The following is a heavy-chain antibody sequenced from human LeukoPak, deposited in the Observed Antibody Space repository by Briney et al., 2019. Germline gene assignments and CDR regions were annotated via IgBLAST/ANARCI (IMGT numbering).Heavy chain of an antibody. CDR1: GFTFSSYG. CDR2: IWYDGSNK. D-gene: IGHD3-10*01. J-gene: IGHJ4*02. V-gene: IGHV3-33*06. CDR3: AKDALTREWFGEATFDY. Sequence: GRSLRLSCAASGFTFSSYGMHWVRQAPGKGLEWVAVIWYDGSNKYYADSVKGRFTISRDNSKNTLYLQMNSLRAEDTAVYYCAKDALTREWFGEATFDYWGQGTLVTVSS.